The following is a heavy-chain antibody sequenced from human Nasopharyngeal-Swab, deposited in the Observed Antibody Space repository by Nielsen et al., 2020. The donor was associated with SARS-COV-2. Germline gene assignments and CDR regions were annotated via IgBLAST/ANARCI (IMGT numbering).Heavy chain of an antibody. Sequence: GGSLRLSCAASGFTVSSNYMSWVRQAPGKGLERVSVIYSGGSTYYADSVKGRFTISRDNSKNTLYLQMNSLRAEDTAVYYCARDAAEYFQHWGQGTLVTVSS. CDR2: IYSGGST. J-gene: IGHJ1*01. CDR3: ARDAAEYFQH. V-gene: IGHV3-53*01. CDR1: GFTVSSNY.